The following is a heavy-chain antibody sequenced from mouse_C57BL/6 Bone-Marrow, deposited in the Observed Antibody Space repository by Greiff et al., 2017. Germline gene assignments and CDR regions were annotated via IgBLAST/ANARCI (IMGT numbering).Heavy chain of an antibody. CDR2: ISGGGGNT. CDR3: ARRHYYGTLFAY. J-gene: IGHJ3*01. D-gene: IGHD1-1*01. CDR1: GFTFSSYT. V-gene: IGHV5-9*01. Sequence: DVKLVESGGGLVKPGGSLKLSCAASGFTFSSYTMSWVRQTPEKRPEWVATISGGGGNTYYPDTVKGRFTISRDNAKNTLYLQMSSLRSEDTALYYCARRHYYGTLFAYWGQGTLVTVSA.